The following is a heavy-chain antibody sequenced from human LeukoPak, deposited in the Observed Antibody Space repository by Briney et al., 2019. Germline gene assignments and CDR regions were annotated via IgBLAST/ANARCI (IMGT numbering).Heavy chain of an antibody. Sequence: GASVKVSCKASGYTFTGYFIHWVRQALGQGLEWMGWISPNSGGTNYAQKFQGRVTMTRDTSISTAYMELSSLRSDDTAVYYCARSVVPAATSPYYYYYYMDVWGKGTTVTVSS. V-gene: IGHV1-2*02. D-gene: IGHD2-2*01. J-gene: IGHJ6*03. CDR1: GYTFTGYF. CDR2: ISPNSGGT. CDR3: ARSVVPAATSPYYYYYYMDV.